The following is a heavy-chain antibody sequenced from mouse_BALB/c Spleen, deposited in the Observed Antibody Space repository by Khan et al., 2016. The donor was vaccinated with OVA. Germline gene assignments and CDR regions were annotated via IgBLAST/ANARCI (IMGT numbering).Heavy chain of an antibody. J-gene: IGHJ3*01. V-gene: IGHV1-69*02. D-gene: IGHD4-1*01. CDR1: GYTFTNYW. Sequence: VQLQQSGAELVRPGASVKLSCKASGYTFTNYWINWVKQRPGQGLEWIGNVYPSDSYTNYNQKFKDKATLTVDKSSSTAYMKISSQTSEDSAVYYCAREGVAGSSFAFWGPGTLVTVSA. CDR3: AREGVAGSSFAF. CDR2: VYPSDSYT.